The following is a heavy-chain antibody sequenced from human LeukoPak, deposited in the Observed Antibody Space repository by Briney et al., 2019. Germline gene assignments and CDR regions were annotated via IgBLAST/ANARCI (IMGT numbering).Heavy chain of an antibody. CDR3: ARPKGSSTAEEGAFDI. CDR2: IIPIFGTA. J-gene: IGHJ3*02. V-gene: IGHV1-69*05. CDR1: GGTFSSYA. Sequence: SVKVSCKASGGTFSSYAISWVRQAPGQGLEWMGGIIPIFGTANYAQKFQGRVTITTDESTSTAYMELSSLRSEDTAVYYCARPKGSSTAEEGAFDIWGQGTMVTVSS. D-gene: IGHD2-2*01.